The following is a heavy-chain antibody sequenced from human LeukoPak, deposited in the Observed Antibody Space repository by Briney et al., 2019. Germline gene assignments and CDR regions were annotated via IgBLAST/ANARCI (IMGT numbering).Heavy chain of an antibody. V-gene: IGHV4-39*01. J-gene: IGHJ2*01. Sequence: PSETLSLTCTVSGGSISSSSYYWGWIRQPPGKGLEWIGSIYYSGSTYYNPPLKSRVTISVDTSKNQFSLKLSSVTAADTAVYYCARLPDPYYYDSSGYYSDWYFDLWGRGTLVTVSS. CDR1: GGSISSSSYY. CDR2: IYYSGST. CDR3: ARLPDPYYYDSSGYYSDWYFDL. D-gene: IGHD3-22*01.